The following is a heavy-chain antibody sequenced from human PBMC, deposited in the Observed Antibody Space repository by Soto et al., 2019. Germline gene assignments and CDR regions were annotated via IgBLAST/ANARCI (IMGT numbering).Heavy chain of an antibody. CDR1: GFNVNSDY. Sequence: EVQLVESGGGLIHPGGSLRLSCAASGFNVNSDYMNWVRQTPGKGLEWVASIYSRETTNYADSVRGRFTISSDKSKNTLYFQLSSLRIEDTAVYYCTRDGRGLGRLSLFEYWGQGVLVTVSS. J-gene: IGHJ4*02. CDR2: IYSRETT. CDR3: TRDGRGLGRLSLFEY. D-gene: IGHD2-21*02. V-gene: IGHV3-53*01.